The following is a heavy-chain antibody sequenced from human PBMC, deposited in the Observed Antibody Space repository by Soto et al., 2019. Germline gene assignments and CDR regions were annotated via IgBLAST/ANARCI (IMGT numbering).Heavy chain of an antibody. CDR3: VKRKCGNCPWSS. J-gene: IGHJ4*02. Sequence: GGSLRLSCPVSGFSFYNIALGWVRQAPGKGLKYVSSINENCDSTFYADSVKGRFTISRDNSKSTLHLQMNSLRADYTAVYYCVKRKCGNCPWSSWGQGTLVTVSS. V-gene: IGHV3-23*01. D-gene: IGHD1-26*01. CDR2: INENCDST. CDR1: GFSFYNIA.